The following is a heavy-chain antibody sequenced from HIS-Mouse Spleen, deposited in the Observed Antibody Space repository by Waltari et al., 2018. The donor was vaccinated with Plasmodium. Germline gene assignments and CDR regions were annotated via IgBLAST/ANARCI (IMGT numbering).Heavy chain of an antibody. CDR2: IYHSGST. CDR1: GYSISSGYY. CDR3: ARGVGYSSSWYWFDP. V-gene: IGHV4-38-2*02. D-gene: IGHD6-13*01. Sequence: QVQLQESGPGLVKHSETLSPTCTVPGYSISSGYYWGWIRQPPGKGLEWIGCIYHSGSTYYNPSLKSRVTISVDTSKNQFSLKLSSVTAADTAVYYCARGVGYSSSWYWFDPWGQGTLVTVSS. J-gene: IGHJ5*02.